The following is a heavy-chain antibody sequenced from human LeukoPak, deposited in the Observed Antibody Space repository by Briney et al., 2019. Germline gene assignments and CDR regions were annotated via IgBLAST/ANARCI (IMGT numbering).Heavy chain of an antibody. V-gene: IGHV1-24*01. D-gene: IGHD6-19*01. J-gene: IGHJ4*02. CDR3: ATEGIAVAGTPY. Sequence: GASVKVSCKVSGYTLTELSMHWVRQAPGTGLEWMGGFDPEDGETIYAQKFQGRVTMTEDTSTDTAYMELSSLRSEDTAVYYCATEGIAVAGTPYWGQGTLVTVSS. CDR1: GYTLTELS. CDR2: FDPEDGET.